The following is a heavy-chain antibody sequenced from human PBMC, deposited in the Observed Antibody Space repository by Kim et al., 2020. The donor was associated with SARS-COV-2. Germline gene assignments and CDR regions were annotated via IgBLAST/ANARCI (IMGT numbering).Heavy chain of an antibody. CDR3: ARKEVTVTGQIYFEY. CDR2: ISSEGNRK. D-gene: IGHD6-19*01. J-gene: IGHJ4*02. CDR1: GFTFSGYG. Sequence: GGSLRLSCAASGFTFSGYGMHWVRQAPGKGLEWVAAISSEGNRKYHADSVKGRFTIARDKSLNTLHLQMNSLRAEDTAVYYCARKEVTVTGQIYFEYWGQGTLVTVS. V-gene: IGHV3-30-3*01.